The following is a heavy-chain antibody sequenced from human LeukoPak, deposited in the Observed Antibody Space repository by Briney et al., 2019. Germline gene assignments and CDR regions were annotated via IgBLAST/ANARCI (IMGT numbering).Heavy chain of an antibody. D-gene: IGHD2-2*01. J-gene: IGHJ4*02. CDR3: AKDRYILVVPAAIGVFDY. Sequence: GGSLRLSCAASGFTFSSYGMHWVRQAPGKGLEWVAFIRYDGSNKYYADSVKGRFTISRDNSKNTLYLQMNSLRAEDTAVYYCAKDRYILVVPAAIGVFDYWGQGTRVTVSS. CDR2: IRYDGSNK. V-gene: IGHV3-30*02. CDR1: GFTFSSYG.